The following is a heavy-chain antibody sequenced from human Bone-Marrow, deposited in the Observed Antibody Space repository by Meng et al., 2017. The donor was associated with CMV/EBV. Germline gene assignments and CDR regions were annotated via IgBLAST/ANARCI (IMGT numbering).Heavy chain of an antibody. Sequence: ASVKVSCKASGYTFTGYYMHWVRQAPGQGLEWMGWINPNSGGTNYAQKFQGRVTMTRDTSISTAYMELSRLRSDDTAVYYCAGGGITIFGVDPELVGHYYYGMDVWGQGTTVPVSS. CDR3: AGGGITIFGVDPELVGHYYYGMDV. J-gene: IGHJ6*02. V-gene: IGHV1-2*02. CDR2: INPNSGGT. CDR1: GYTFTGYY. D-gene: IGHD3-3*01.